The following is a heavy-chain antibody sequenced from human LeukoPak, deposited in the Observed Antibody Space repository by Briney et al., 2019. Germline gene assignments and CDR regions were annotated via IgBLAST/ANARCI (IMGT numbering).Heavy chain of an antibody. CDR3: ARDSLSLGAARTFDY. CDR2: IIPIFGTA. D-gene: IGHD6-6*01. V-gene: IGHV1-69*05. CDR1: GGTFSSYA. J-gene: IGHJ4*02. Sequence: SVKVSCKASGGTFSSYAISWVRQAPGQGLEWMGGIIPIFGTANYAQKFQGRVTITRNTSISTAYMELSSLRSEDTAGYYCARDSLSLGAARTFDYWGQGTLVTVSS.